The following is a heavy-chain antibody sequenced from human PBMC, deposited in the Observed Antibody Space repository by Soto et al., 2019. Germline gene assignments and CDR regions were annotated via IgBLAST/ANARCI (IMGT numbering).Heavy chain of an antibody. CDR1: GGSISPYY. CDR3: ARLGEYYQSLAP. D-gene: IGHD2-2*01. V-gene: IGHV4-59*08. J-gene: IGHJ5*02. Sequence: NPSETLSLTCTVSGGSISPYYWSWIRQPPGKGLEWVGYIYYGGSTSYNPSLKSRVTISLETSKSQFSLRLSSVTAADTAVYYCARLGEYYQSLAPWGPGTLVTVSS. CDR2: IYYGGST.